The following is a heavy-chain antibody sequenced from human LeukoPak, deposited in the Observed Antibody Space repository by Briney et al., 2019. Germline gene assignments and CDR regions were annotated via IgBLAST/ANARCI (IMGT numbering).Heavy chain of an antibody. CDR3: AKAHNYYYYYMDV. Sequence: GASVKVSCKASGGTLSSYAISWVRQAPGQGLEWTGGIIPIFGTANYAQKFQGRVTITADESTSTAYMELSSLRSEDTAVYYCAKAHNYYYYYMDVWGKGTTVTVSS. CDR1: GGTLSSYA. CDR2: IIPIFGTA. J-gene: IGHJ6*03. V-gene: IGHV1-69*13.